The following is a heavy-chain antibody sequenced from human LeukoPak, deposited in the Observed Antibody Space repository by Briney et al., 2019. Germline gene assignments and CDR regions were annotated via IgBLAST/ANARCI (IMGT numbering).Heavy chain of an antibody. CDR3: ARDREGGSSWAYE. J-gene: IGHJ4*02. D-gene: IGHD1-26*01. CDR2: ISSSSSYI. Sequence: PGGSLRLSCAASGFTFSSYSMNWVRQAPGKGLEWVSSISSSSSYIYYADSVKGRFTISRDNAKNSLYLQMNSLRAEDTAVYYCARDREGGSSWAYEWGQGTLVTVSS. V-gene: IGHV3-21*01. CDR1: GFTFSSYS.